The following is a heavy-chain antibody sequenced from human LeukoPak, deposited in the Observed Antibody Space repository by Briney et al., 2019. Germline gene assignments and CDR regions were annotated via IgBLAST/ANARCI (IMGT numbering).Heavy chain of an antibody. Sequence: ASVKVSCKASGYTFTSYYMHWVRQAPAQGLEWMGIINPSGGSTSYAQKFQGRVTMTRDTSTSTVYMELSSLRSEDTAVYYCARAFYGDYIAWYYFDYWGQGTLVTVSS. CDR1: GYTFTSYY. D-gene: IGHD4-17*01. V-gene: IGHV1-46*03. CDR3: ARAFYGDYIAWYYFDY. J-gene: IGHJ4*02. CDR2: INPSGGST.